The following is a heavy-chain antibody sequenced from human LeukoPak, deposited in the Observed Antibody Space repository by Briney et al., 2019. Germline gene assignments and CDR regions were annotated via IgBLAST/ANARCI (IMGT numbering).Heavy chain of an antibody. CDR2: ISGGGGTT. Sequence: GGSLRLSCAASGFSFSSYGMNWVRQAPGKGLEWISGISGGGGTTYYADSVMGRFTISRDNSRNTLYLQMHSLRVEDTAVYFCAKAYDNGGHILRYSDLWGQGTLVTVSS. CDR1: GFSFSSYG. J-gene: IGHJ5*02. V-gene: IGHV3-23*01. D-gene: IGHD3-22*01. CDR3: AKAYDNGGHILRYSDL.